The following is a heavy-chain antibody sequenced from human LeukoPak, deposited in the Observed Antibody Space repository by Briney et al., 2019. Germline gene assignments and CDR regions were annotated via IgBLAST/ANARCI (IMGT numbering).Heavy chain of an antibody. Sequence: PSETLSLTCAVYGGSLSGYYWSWIRQPPGKGLEWIGEINHSGSTNYNPSLKSRVTISVDTSKNQFSLKLSSVTAADTAVYYCARGLSTMIGSLFDYWGQGTLVTVSS. CDR2: INHSGST. D-gene: IGHD3-22*01. V-gene: IGHV4-34*01. J-gene: IGHJ4*02. CDR1: GGSLSGYY. CDR3: ARGLSTMIGSLFDY.